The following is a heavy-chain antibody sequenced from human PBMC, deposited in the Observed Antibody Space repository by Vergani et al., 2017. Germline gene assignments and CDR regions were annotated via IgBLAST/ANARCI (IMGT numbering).Heavy chain of an antibody. J-gene: IGHJ6*03. CDR3: ARASHCINCYSXGPNGPGYYYMDV. D-gene: IGHD2-21*01. V-gene: IGHV4-61*02. Sequence: QVQLQESGPGLLKPSQTLFLTCTVSGASVSRGTYYWTWIRQPAGKKLEWIVRMYTSGHTIYNPSLESRVTMSVDTSKNQFSLQLSSVTAADTAVYYCARASHCINCYSXGPNGPGYYYMDVWGKGTTVTVSS. CDR1: GASVSRGTYY. CDR2: MYTSGHT.